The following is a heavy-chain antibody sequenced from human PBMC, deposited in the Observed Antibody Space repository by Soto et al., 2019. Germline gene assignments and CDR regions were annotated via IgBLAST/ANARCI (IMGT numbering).Heavy chain of an antibody. V-gene: IGHV1-69*01. D-gene: IGHD2-2*01. CDR3: ARSQGSSTSLEIYYYYYGMDV. CDR1: GGTFSSYA. J-gene: IGHJ6*02. Sequence: QVQLVQSGAEVKKPGSSVKVSCKASGGTFSSYAISWVRQAPGQGLEWMGGIIPISDTTNYAQKFQGRVTITADESTSTAYMELSSLRSEDTAVYYCARSQGSSTSLEIYYYYYGMDVWGQGTPVTVSS. CDR2: IIPISDTT.